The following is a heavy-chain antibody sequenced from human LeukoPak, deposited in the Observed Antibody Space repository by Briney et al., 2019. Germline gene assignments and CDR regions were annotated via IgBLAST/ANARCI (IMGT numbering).Heavy chain of an antibody. V-gene: IGHV1-8*01. J-gene: IGHJ4*02. CDR2: MNPNSANT. Sequence: ASVKASCKTSGYAFIIYGITWERQATGQVLEWMAWMNPNSANTGYAQKFQGRVTMARITSISTAYMELSSLGPEDTAVYYCARGRTDRGFDYWGQGTRVTVSS. CDR3: ARGRTDRGFDY. CDR1: GYAFIIYG.